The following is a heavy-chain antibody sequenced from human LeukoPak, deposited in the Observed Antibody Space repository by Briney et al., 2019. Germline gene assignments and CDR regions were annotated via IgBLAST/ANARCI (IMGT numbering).Heavy chain of an antibody. CDR3: ARDLRDYYYGMDV. CDR1: GGTFSSYA. J-gene: IGHJ6*02. V-gene: IGHV1-8*02. CDR2: MNPNSGNT. Sequence: PGSSVKVSCKASGGTFSSYAISWVRQAPGQGLEWMGWMNPNSGNTGYAQKFQGRVTMTRNTSISTAYMELSSLRSEDTAVYYCARDLRDYYYGMDVWGQGTTVTVSS.